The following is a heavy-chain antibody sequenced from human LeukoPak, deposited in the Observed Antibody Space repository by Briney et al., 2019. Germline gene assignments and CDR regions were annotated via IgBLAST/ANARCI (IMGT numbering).Heavy chain of an antibody. Sequence: GGSLRLSCAASGFTFSRYGMHWVRQAPGKGLEWVAVIWYDGSNKYYADSVKGRFTISRDNSKNTLYLQMNSLRAEDTAVYYCARDGSYGDYVVGVNWFDPWGQGTLVTVSS. V-gene: IGHV3-33*01. CDR3: ARDGSYGDYVVGVNWFDP. CDR1: GFTFSRYG. CDR2: IWYDGSNK. J-gene: IGHJ5*02. D-gene: IGHD4-17*01.